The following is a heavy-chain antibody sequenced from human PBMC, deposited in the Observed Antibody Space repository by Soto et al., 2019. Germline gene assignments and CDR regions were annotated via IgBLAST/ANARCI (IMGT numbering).Heavy chain of an antibody. CDR1: GFTFSSYW. J-gene: IGHJ4*02. CDR3: ASAQWDLRVY. Sequence: EVQLVESGGGLVQPGGSLRLSCAASGFTFSSYWMSWVRQAPGRGLEWVANIKQDGSEKYYVDSVKGRFTISRDNAKNSLYLQMNSPIAEDTAVYYCASAQWDLRVYWGQGTLVTASS. D-gene: IGHD1-26*01. V-gene: IGHV3-7*05. CDR2: IKQDGSEK.